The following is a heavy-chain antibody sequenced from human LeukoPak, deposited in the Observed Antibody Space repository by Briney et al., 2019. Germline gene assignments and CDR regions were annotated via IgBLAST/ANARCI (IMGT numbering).Heavy chain of an antibody. CDR3: ARRTVTNNWFDP. J-gene: IGHJ5*02. V-gene: IGHV4-34*01. Sequence: SETLSLTCAVYGGSFSGCYWSWIRQPPGKGLEWIGEINHSGSTNYNPSLKSRVTISVDTSKNQFSLKLSSVTAADTAVYYCARRTVTNNWFDPWGQGTLVTVSS. CDR2: INHSGST. D-gene: IGHD4-17*01. CDR1: GGSFSGCY.